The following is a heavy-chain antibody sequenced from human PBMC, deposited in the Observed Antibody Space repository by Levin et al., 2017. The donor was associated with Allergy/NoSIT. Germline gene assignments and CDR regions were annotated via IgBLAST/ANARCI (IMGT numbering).Heavy chain of an antibody. D-gene: IGHD6-19*01. Sequence: PGGSLRLSCVASGFIFSNYAMHWVRQAPGKGLEWVARISFDGNDKYYVNSVKGRFTISRDNSKNTLFLQMSSLNTEDTAVYYCVKGAKFSSGSNYFYYYMDVWGKGTTVSVS. V-gene: IGHV3-30*18. CDR3: VKGAKFSSGSNYFYYYMDV. CDR1: GFIFSNYA. CDR2: ISFDGNDK. J-gene: IGHJ6*03.